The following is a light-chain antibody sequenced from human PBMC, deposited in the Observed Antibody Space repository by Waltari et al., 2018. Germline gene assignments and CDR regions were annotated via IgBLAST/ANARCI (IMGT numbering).Light chain of an antibody. CDR2: ANI. V-gene: IGLV3-21*02. CDR3: QVWDSNVV. J-gene: IGLJ2*01. CDR1: NIGSES. Sequence: SYVLTQAPSVAVAPGQTARIPCGGNNIGSESVHWYQQKPGQAPVLVVYANIDRPSGSPELFSGSNSRKMATLTISRVEAGDEADYYCQVWDSNVVFGGGTKLTVL.